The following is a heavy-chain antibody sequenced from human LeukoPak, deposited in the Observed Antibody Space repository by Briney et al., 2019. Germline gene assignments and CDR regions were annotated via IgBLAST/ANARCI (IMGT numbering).Heavy chain of an antibody. CDR2: ISDSGSTI. CDR1: GFTFSNHE. V-gene: IGHV3-48*03. CDR3: AKDQQLWLPSFDY. J-gene: IGHJ4*02. Sequence: GGSLRLSCAASGFTFSNHEMNWVRQAPGKGLEWISYISDSGSTIYYSDSVKGRFTISRDNSKNTLYLQMNSLRAEDTAVYYCAKDQQLWLPSFDYWGQGTLVTVSS. D-gene: IGHD5-18*01.